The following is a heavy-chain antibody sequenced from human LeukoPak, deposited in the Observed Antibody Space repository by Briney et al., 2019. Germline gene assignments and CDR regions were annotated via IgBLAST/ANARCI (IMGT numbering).Heavy chain of an antibody. D-gene: IGHD1-26*01. J-gene: IGHJ4*02. V-gene: IGHV3-53*01. Sequence: SGGSLRLSCAASGFTLSDCAMSWVRQAPGKGLEWISVIYSGGSTYYADSVKGRFTISRDNSKNTLYLQMNSLRAEDTAVYYCARPSSGSPTSTLYYFDYWGQGTLVTVSS. CDR3: ARPSSGSPTSTLYYFDY. CDR2: IYSGGST. CDR1: GFTLSDCA.